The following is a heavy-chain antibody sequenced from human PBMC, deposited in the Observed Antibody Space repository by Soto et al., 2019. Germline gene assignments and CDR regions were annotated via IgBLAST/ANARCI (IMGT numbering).Heavy chain of an antibody. CDR2: ISGRGGST. D-gene: IGHD6-6*01. CDR3: ASIAARKYYYYYMDV. CDR1: GFTFSSYA. J-gene: IGHJ6*03. V-gene: IGHV3-23*01. Sequence: EVQLLESGGGLVQPGGSLRLSCAASGFTFSSYAMSWVRQAPGKGLEWVSAISGRGGSTYYADSVKGRFTISRDNSKITLYLQMTSLRAEDTAVYYCASIAARKYYYYYMDVWGNGTTVTVSS.